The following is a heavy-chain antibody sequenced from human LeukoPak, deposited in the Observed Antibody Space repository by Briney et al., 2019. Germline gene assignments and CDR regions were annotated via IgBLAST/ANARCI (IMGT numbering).Heavy chain of an antibody. D-gene: IGHD3-22*01. V-gene: IGHV4-59*01. CDR3: AREYDYYDSSGYRALNAFDI. CDR1: GGSISSYY. CDR2: IYYSGST. Sequence: SETLSLTCTVSGGSISSYYWSWIRQPPGKGLEWIGYIYYSGSTNYNPSLKSRVTISVDTSKNQFSLKLSSVTTADTAVYYCAREYDYYDSSGYRALNAFDIWGQGTMVTVSS. J-gene: IGHJ3*02.